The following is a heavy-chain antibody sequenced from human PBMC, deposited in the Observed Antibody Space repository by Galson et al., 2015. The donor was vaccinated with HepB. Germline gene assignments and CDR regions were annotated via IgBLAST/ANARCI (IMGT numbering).Heavy chain of an antibody. CDR1: GYTFTDYV. Sequence: SVKVSCKASGYTFTDYVVNWVRQAPGQGLEWMGWMNTNTGKPTYATGFAGRFVFSLDTSVTTAYLQISSLETDDTAVYYCARSPVRFLDWLPYYDYYDMDVWGEGTTVTVSS. J-gene: IGHJ6*03. CDR2: MNTNTGKP. V-gene: IGHV7-4-1*02. D-gene: IGHD3-3*01. CDR3: ARSPVRFLDWLPYYDYYDMDV.